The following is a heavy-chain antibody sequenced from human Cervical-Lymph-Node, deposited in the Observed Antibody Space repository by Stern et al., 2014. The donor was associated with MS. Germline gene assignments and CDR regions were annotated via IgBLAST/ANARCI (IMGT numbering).Heavy chain of an antibody. CDR3: ARLTKRGSSYFDY. CDR1: GGSFSDYY. V-gene: IGHV4-34*01. J-gene: IGHJ4*02. D-gene: IGHD6-6*01. CDR2: INHSGST. Sequence: QVQLQQWGAGLLKPSETLSLTCAVYGGSFSDYYWSWIRQPPGKGLEWIGEINHSGSTNYNPSLKSRVTISVATSNNHFSLKLTSVTAADTAVYFCARLTKRGSSYFDYWGQGTLVTVSS.